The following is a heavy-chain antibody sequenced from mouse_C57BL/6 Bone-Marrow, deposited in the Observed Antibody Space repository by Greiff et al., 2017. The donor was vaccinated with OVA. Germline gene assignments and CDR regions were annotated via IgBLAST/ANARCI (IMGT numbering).Heavy chain of an antibody. Sequence: QVQLQQPGAELVMPGASVKLSCKASGYTFTSYWMHWVKQRPGQGLEWIGEIDPSDSYTNYNQKFKGKSTLTVDKSSSTAYMQLSRLTSEDSAVYDGARSQYYGSSRYDYWGQGTTLTVSS. V-gene: IGHV1-69*01. CDR3: ARSQYYGSSRYDY. J-gene: IGHJ2*01. D-gene: IGHD1-1*02. CDR1: GYTFTSYW. CDR2: IDPSDSYT.